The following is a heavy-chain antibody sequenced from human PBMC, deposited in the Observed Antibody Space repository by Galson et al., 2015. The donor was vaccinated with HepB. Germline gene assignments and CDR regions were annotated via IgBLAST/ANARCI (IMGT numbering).Heavy chain of an antibody. J-gene: IGHJ4*02. Sequence: SLRLSCAASGFTVSSNYMSWVRQAPGKGLEWVSVIYGGGSTYYADSVKGRFSISRDNSKNTLSLQMSSLSAEDQAVYYCARGTPYNFDTSGYFPLYYLDYWGQGTLVTVSS. CDR3: ARGTPYNFDTSGYFPLYYLDY. CDR1: GFTVSSNY. D-gene: IGHD3-22*01. V-gene: IGHV3-66*02. CDR2: IYGGGST.